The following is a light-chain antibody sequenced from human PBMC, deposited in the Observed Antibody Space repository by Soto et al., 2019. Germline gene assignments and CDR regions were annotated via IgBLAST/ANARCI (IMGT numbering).Light chain of an antibody. Sequence: DIQMTQSPSSLSASVGDRVTITCRASQSISSYLNWYQQKPGKAPKLPIYAASSLQSGVPSRFSGSGSGTDFTLTINSLQPADFATYYCQQSYSTPPTFGGGTKVDIK. V-gene: IGKV1-39*01. J-gene: IGKJ4*01. CDR3: QQSYSTPPT. CDR2: AAS. CDR1: QSISSY.